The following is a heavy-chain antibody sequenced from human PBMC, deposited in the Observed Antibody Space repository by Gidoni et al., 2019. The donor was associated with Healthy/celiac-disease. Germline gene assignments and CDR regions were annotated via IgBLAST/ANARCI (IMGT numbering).Heavy chain of an antibody. CDR2: ISYDGSNK. D-gene: IGHD1-26*01. V-gene: IGHV3-30-3*01. CDR1: GFTFSSYA. CDR3: AGIVGATYAFDI. J-gene: IGHJ3*02. Sequence: QVQLVESGGGVVQPGRSLRLSCAASGFTFSSYAMHWVRQAPGKGLGWVAVISYDGSNKYYADSVKGRFTISRDNSKNTLYLQMNSLRAEDTAVYYCAGIVGATYAFDIWGQGTMVTVSS.